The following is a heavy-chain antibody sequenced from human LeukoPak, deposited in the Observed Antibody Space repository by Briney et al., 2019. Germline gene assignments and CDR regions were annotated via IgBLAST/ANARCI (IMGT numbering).Heavy chain of an antibody. CDR1: GSTFSGYY. V-gene: IGHV3-11*01. CDR2: ISSSGSTI. CDR3: ARSPIPYDYVWGSYRVDAFDI. D-gene: IGHD3-16*02. J-gene: IGHJ3*02. Sequence: PGGSLRLSCAASGSTFSGYYMSWIRQAPGKGLEWVSYISSSGSTIYYADSVKGRFTISRDNAKNSLYLQMNSLRAEDTAMYYCARSPIPYDYVWGSYRVDAFDIWGQGTMVTVSS.